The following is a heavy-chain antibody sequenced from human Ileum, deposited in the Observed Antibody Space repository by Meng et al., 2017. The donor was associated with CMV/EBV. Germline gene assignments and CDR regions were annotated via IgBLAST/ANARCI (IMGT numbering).Heavy chain of an antibody. V-gene: IGHV3-49*04. CDR3: TRESRGRYYYDSSGSIDY. D-gene: IGHD3-22*01. CDR1: GFTFGDYA. J-gene: IGHJ4*02. CDR2: IRSKAYGGTT. Sequence: GESLKISCTASGFTFGDYAMSWVRQAPGKGLEWVGFIRSKAYGGTTEYAASVKGRFTISRDDSKSIAYLQMNSLKTEDTAVYYCTRESRGRYYYDSSGSIDYWGQGTLVIVSS.